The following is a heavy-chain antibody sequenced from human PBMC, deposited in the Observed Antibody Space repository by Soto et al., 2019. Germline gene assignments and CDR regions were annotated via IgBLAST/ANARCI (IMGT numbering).Heavy chain of an antibody. J-gene: IGHJ6*02. CDR3: ATRYVRGPDYYYYYGMDV. V-gene: IGHV1-24*01. Sequence: QVQLVQSGAEVKKPGASVKVSCKVSGYTLTELSMHWVRQAPGKGLEWMGGFDPEDGETIYAQKFQGRVTMTEDTSTDTAYMELSSLRSEDTAVYYCATRYVRGPDYYYYYGMDVWGQGTTVTVSS. CDR2: FDPEDGET. CDR1: GYTLTELS. D-gene: IGHD3-16*01.